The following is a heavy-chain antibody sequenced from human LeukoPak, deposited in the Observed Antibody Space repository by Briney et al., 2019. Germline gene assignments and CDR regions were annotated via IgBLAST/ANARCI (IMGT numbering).Heavy chain of an antibody. Sequence: PGGSLRLSCAASGFTFDDYAMHWVRQAPGKDLEWVSGISWNSGSIVYADSVKGRFTISRDNAKNSLYLQMNSLRAEDTAVYYCARDQNNWNYGAGYYFDYWGQGTLVTVSS. J-gene: IGHJ4*02. D-gene: IGHD1-7*01. CDR3: ARDQNNWNYGAGYYFDY. V-gene: IGHV3-9*01. CDR1: GFTFDDYA. CDR2: ISWNSGSI.